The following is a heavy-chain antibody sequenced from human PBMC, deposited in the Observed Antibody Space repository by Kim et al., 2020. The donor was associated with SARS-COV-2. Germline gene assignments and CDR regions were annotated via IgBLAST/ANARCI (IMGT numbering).Heavy chain of an antibody. V-gene: IGHV5-10-1*01. J-gene: IGHJ6*02. CDR3: ARHGAHYSYYYGMDV. CDR2: IDPSDSYI. CDR1: GYSFSSNW. D-gene: IGHD3-16*01. Sequence: GESLKISCKGSGYSFSSNWISWVRQMPGKGLEWMGRIDPSDSYINYSPAFQGHVTISADKSINTAYLQWSSLKASDTAMYYCARHGAHYSYYYGMDVWGQGTTVIVSS.